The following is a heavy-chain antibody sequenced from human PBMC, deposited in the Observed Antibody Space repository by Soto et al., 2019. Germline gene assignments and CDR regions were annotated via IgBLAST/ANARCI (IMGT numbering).Heavy chain of an antibody. CDR2: ISPYDDKT. Sequence: ASVKVSCKASCYTFIRYGIGLLRHSPGQGFEWMVWISPYDDKTIYAQKLQGRVTMTTDTSTSTAYMELRSLRSDDTAVYYCARDRYDILTGPDAFDIWGQGTMVTVSS. V-gene: IGHV1-18*01. D-gene: IGHD3-9*01. CDR1: CYTFIRYG. CDR3: ARDRYDILTGPDAFDI. J-gene: IGHJ3*02.